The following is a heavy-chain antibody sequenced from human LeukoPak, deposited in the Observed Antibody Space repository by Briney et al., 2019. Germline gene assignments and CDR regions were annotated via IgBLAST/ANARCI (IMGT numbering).Heavy chain of an antibody. CDR1: GFTFISYW. V-gene: IGHV3-7*01. CDR2: IKQDGSEK. Sequence: GGSLRLSCAASGFTFISYWMSWVRQAPGKGLEWVANIKQDGSEKYYVDSVKGRFTISRDNAKNSLYLQMNSLRAEDTAVYYCARVFAGSFDYWGQGTLVTVSS. J-gene: IGHJ4*02. CDR3: ARVFAGSFDY.